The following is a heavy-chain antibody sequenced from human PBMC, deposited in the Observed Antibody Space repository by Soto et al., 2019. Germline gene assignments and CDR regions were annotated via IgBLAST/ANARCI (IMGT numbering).Heavy chain of an antibody. CDR3: ARDFEPSPGFDP. J-gene: IGHJ5*02. CDR2: IYDSGST. D-gene: IGHD3-9*01. Sequence: PSETLSLTXTVSGGSVSSGGYYWSWIRQPPGKGLEWIGNIYDSGSTNYNPSLKSRITISIDTSKNHFSLKLSSVTAADTAVYYCARDFEPSPGFDPWGQGTLVTVSS. V-gene: IGHV4-61*03. CDR1: GGSVSSGGYY.